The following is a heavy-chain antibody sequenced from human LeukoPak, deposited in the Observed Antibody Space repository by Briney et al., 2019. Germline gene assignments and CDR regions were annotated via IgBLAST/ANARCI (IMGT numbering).Heavy chain of an antibody. CDR2: IYYSGST. J-gene: IGHJ6*03. CDR3: ARRRGSGSYYNYYYYMDV. V-gene: IGHV4-59*01. Sequence: SETLSLTCTVSGGSISSYYWSSIPQPPGKGPEWIGYIYYSGSTNYNPSLKSRVTISVDTSKNQFSLKLSSVTAADTAVYYCARRRGSGSYYNYYYYMDVWGKGTTVTVSS. D-gene: IGHD1-26*01. CDR1: GGSISSYY.